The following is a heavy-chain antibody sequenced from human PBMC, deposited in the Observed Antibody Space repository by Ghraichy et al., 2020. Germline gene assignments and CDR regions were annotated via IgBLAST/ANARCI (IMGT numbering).Heavy chain of an antibody. Sequence: GGSLRLSCAASGFTFSIYEMNWFRQAPGKGLEWVSYIKSTGETTYYADSVKGRFTISRDNAKNSLFLQMNGLRVEDTAVYYCAREYDYRPGDDAFDIWGQGTMVTVSS. J-gene: IGHJ3*02. CDR2: IKSTGETT. CDR3: AREYDYRPGDDAFDI. CDR1: GFTFSIYE. D-gene: IGHD3-16*01. V-gene: IGHV3-48*03.